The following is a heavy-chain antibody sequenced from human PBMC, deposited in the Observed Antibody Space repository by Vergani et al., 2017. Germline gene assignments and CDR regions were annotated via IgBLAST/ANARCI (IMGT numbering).Heavy chain of an antibody. Sequence: VQLVESGGGVVQPGRSLRLSCAASGFTFSDHYMDWVRQATGKGLEWVGRIRNKAKDYTTQYAASVKGRFTISRDDSKSIAYLQMNNLQTEDTAMYYCVRDQVTMLRGSDALDIWGQGTMVTVSS. V-gene: IGHV3-72*01. J-gene: IGHJ3*02. CDR3: VRDQVTMLRGSDALDI. CDR1: GFTFSDHY. CDR2: IRNKAKDYTT. D-gene: IGHD3-10*01.